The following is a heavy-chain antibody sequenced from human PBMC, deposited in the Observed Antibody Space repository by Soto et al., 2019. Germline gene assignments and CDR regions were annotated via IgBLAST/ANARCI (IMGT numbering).Heavy chain of an antibody. CDR3: AIATVNYGMDV. V-gene: IGHV1-69*02. D-gene: IGHD4-17*01. Sequence: QVQLVQSGAEVKKPGSSVKVSCKASGGTFSSYTISWVRQAPGQGLEWMGRIIPILGIANYAQKFQGSVTIPADKPTRTAYMELSSLRSEDTAVYYCAIATVNYGMDVWGQGTTVTVAS. CDR2: IIPILGIA. J-gene: IGHJ6*02. CDR1: GGTFSSYT.